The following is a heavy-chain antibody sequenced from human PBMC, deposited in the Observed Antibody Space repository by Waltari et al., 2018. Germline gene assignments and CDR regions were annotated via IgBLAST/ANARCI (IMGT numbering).Heavy chain of an antibody. CDR2: INPRRGET. V-gene: IGHV1-2*02. D-gene: IGHD4-4*01. Sequence: QEHLVQSGAEVKKPGASVRVSCKASGYTFTAYYIHWVRQAPGQGLEWMGWINPRRGETKYAPKFHGRGTMTRDTSINTAYMELSSLLFDDTAVYYCAREGSHLTTVNDYWGQGTLVIVSS. CDR3: AREGSHLTTVNDY. CDR1: GYTFTAYY. J-gene: IGHJ4*02.